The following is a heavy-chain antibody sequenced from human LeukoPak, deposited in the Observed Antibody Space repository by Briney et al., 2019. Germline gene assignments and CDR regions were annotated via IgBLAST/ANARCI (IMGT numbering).Heavy chain of an antibody. J-gene: IGHJ4*02. Sequence: GGSLRLSCAASGFTLSSYAMSWVRQAPGKGLEWVTAISVSGNTYHADSVKGRFTISRDSSKNTLYLQMNRLRAEDAAVYYCAKAPVTTCSGAYCYPFDYWGQGTLVTVSS. CDR1: GFTLSSYA. D-gene: IGHD2-21*01. CDR2: ISVSGNT. V-gene: IGHV3-23*01. CDR3: AKAPVTTCSGAYCYPFDY.